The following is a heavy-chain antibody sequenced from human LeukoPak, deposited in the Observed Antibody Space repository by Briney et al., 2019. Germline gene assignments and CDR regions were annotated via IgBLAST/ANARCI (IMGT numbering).Heavy chain of an antibody. CDR3: ARGDLWYYYMDV. Sequence: ASVKVSCKASGYTFTGYYMHCVRQAPGQGLEWMGRINPNSGGTNYAQKFQGRVTMTRDTSISTAYMELSRLRSDDTAVYYCARGDLWYYYMDVWSKGTTVTVSS. CDR1: GYTFTGYY. D-gene: IGHD2-21*01. CDR2: INPNSGGT. V-gene: IGHV1-2*06. J-gene: IGHJ6*03.